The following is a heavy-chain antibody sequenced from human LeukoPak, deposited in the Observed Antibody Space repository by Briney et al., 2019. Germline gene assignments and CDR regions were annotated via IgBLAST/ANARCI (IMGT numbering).Heavy chain of an antibody. CDR1: GGSLSGYY. J-gene: IGHJ4*02. CDR2: INHSGST. CDR3: ARTRGYAFDY. D-gene: IGHD5-18*01. V-gene: IGHV4-34*01. Sequence: KPSETLSLTCAVYGGSLSGYYWSWIRQPPGKGLEWIGEINHSGSTNYNPSLKSRVIISVDTSKNQFSLKLSSVTAADTAVYYCARTRGYAFDYWGQGTLVTVSS.